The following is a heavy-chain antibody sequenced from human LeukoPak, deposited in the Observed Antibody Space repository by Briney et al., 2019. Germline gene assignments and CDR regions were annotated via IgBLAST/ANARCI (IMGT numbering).Heavy chain of an antibody. J-gene: IGHJ4*02. Sequence: ASVKVSCKASGYTFTNYGISWVRQAPGQGLEWMGWISAYSGNINYAQKLQGRVTMTTDTSTSTAYMELRSLRSDDTAVYYCARVEAYCTRTSCHDYWGQGTLVTVSS. D-gene: IGHD2-2*01. CDR1: GYTFTNYG. CDR2: ISAYSGNI. CDR3: ARVEAYCTRTSCHDY. V-gene: IGHV1-18*01.